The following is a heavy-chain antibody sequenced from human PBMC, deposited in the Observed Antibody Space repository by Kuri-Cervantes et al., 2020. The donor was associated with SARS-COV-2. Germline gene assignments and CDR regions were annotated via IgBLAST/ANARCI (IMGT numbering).Heavy chain of an antibody. CDR1: GGSISSSSYY. Sequence: SETLSLTCTVSGGSISSSSYYWGWIRQPPGKGLEWIGSIYYSGSTYYNPSLKSRVTISVDTSKNQFSLKLSSVTAADTVVYYCARRVVAWFDPWGQGTLVTVSS. J-gene: IGHJ5*02. CDR2: IYYSGST. V-gene: IGHV4-39*01. CDR3: ARRVVAWFDP. D-gene: IGHD2-15*01.